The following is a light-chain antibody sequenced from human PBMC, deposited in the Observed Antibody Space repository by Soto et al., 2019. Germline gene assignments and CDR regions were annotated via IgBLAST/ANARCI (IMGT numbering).Light chain of an antibody. CDR2: GAS. V-gene: IGKV3-20*01. CDR3: QQYGSSPRT. CDR1: QSVSSSY. Sequence: EIVFTQSPGTLSLSPGERATLSCRASQSVSSSYLGWYQQKPGQAPRLIMYGASSRATGIPERFSGSGSGTDCTLTISRLEPEDFAAYYCQQYGSSPRTFGQGTKV. J-gene: IGKJ1*01.